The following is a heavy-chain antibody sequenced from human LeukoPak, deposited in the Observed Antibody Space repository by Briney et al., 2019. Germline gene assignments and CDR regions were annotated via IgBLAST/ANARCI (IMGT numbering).Heavy chain of an antibody. CDR1: GFTFTGYY. Sequence: ASVKLSCKPSGFTFTGYYIHWVRQAPGQGLEWMGWVNPNSGGTNYAQMFQGRVTMTRDTSINTAYMELSGLRSDDTAVYYCARDSYGGNWSLGYWGQGTLVTVSS. CDR2: VNPNSGGT. V-gene: IGHV1-2*02. D-gene: IGHD4-23*01. CDR3: ARDSYGGNWSLGY. J-gene: IGHJ4*02.